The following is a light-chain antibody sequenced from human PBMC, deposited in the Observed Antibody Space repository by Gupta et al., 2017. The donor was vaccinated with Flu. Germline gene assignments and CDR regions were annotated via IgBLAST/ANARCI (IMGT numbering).Light chain of an antibody. V-gene: IGLV6-57*01. J-gene: IGLJ2*01. CDR2: EYN. CDR3: QSYGSSTDVI. Sequence: FMLTQPHSVSETPWKPVTISRTRTTGSIVSTYVQFYHQRPGSSPTTVLYEYNQRPSGGPDRCSGSIDSSSNSASLTISGLKTEDEADYYCQSYGSSTDVIFGGGTKLTVL. CDR1: TGSIVSTY.